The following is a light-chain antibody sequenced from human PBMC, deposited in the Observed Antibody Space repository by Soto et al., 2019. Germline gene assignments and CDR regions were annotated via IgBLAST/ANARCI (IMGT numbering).Light chain of an antibody. J-gene: IGLJ1*01. CDR1: SSDVGGYNY. V-gene: IGLV2-8*01. Sequence: QSALTQPPSASGSPGQSGAISCTGTSSDVGGYNYVSWYQQHPGKAPKLMIYEVNKRPSGVPDRFSGSKSGNTASLTVSGLQAEDEADYSCSSYAGSRNVFGTGTKLTVL. CDR2: EVN. CDR3: SSYAGSRNV.